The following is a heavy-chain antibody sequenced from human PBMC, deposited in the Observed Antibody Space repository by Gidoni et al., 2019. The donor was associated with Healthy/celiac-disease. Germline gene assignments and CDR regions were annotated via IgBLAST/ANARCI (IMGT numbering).Heavy chain of an antibody. CDR2: IKQDGSEK. CDR3: ARVRYGWYSDY. D-gene: IGHD6-19*01. J-gene: IGHJ4*02. CDR1: ACTFRSYW. V-gene: IGHV3-7*03. Sequence: EVQLVESGGGGVQPGGSLRLSGAASACTFRSYWMSWVRQAPGKGLEWVANIKQDGSEKSYVDSVKGRFTISRDNAKNSLYLQMTSLRAEDTAVYYCARVRYGWYSDYWGQGTLVTVFS.